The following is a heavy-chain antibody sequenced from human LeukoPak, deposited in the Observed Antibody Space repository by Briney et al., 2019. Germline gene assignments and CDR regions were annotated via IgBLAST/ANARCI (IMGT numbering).Heavy chain of an antibody. D-gene: IGHD3-22*01. J-gene: IGHJ6*02. CDR3: ARDRYDSSGYYSSFSYYYGMDV. V-gene: IGHV3-11*01. CDR1: GFTFSDYY. Sequence: PGGSLRLSCAASGFTFSDYYMSWIRQAPGKGLGWVSYISSSGRTIYYADSVKGRFTLSGDNAKNSLYLQMNSLRAEDTAVYYCARDRYDSSGYYSSFSYYYGMDVWGQGTTVTVSS. CDR2: ISSSGRTI.